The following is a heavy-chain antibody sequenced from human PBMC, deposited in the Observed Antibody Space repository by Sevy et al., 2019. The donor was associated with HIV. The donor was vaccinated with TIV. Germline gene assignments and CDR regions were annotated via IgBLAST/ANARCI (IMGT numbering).Heavy chain of an antibody. CDR3: TTDTGISDYDFWSGRDDTFDN. V-gene: IGHV3-15*01. CDR2: IKSKTDGGTT. J-gene: IGHJ3*02. CDR1: GFTFSNAW. D-gene: IGHD3-3*01. Sequence: GGSLRLSCAASGFTFSNAWMSWVRQAPGKGLEWVGRIKSKTDGGTTDYAAPVKGRFSISTDGSKNTLYLQMNSLKTDDTAVYYCTTDTGISDYDFWSGRDDTFDNWGQGTMVTVSS.